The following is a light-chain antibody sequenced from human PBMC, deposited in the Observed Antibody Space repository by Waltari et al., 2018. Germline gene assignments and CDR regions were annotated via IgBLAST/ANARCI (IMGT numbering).Light chain of an antibody. CDR2: GNT. J-gene: IGLJ1*01. CDR3: QSYDNSLSGYV. V-gene: IGLV1-40*01. CDR1: SPNIGAGTD. Sequence: QSVLTQPPSVSGAPGQRVTISCSGSSPNIGAGTDVHWYQQLPGTAPKLLIYGNTNRPSGVPDRFSGSKSGTSASLAITGLQADDEADYYCQSYDNSLSGYVFGTGTKVTVL.